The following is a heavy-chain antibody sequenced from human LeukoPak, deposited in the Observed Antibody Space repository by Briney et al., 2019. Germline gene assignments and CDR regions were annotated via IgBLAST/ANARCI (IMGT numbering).Heavy chain of an antibody. CDR2: ISYDGSNK. Sequence: GRSLRLSCAAPGFTFSSYGMHWVRQAPGKGLEWVAVISYDGSNKYYADSVKGRFTISRDNSKNTLYLQMNSLRAEDTAVYYCANKGLLWFGDPPAFDIWGQGTMVTVSS. CDR1: GFTFSSYG. J-gene: IGHJ3*02. V-gene: IGHV3-30*18. D-gene: IGHD3-10*01. CDR3: ANKGLLWFGDPPAFDI.